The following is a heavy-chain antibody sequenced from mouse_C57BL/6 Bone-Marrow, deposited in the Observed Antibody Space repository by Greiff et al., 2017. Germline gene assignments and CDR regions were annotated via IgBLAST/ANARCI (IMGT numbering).Heavy chain of an antibody. CDR3: ARDGGWLLYFDY. CDR1: GYTFTDYY. CDR2: INPYNGGT. J-gene: IGHJ2*01. V-gene: IGHV1-19*01. Sequence: VQLKQSGPVLVKPGASVKMSCKASGYTFTDYYMNWVKQSHGKSLEWIGVINPYNGGTSYNQKFKGKATLTVDKSSSTAYMELNSLTSEDSAVYYCARDGGWLLYFDYWGQGTTLTVSS. D-gene: IGHD2-3*01.